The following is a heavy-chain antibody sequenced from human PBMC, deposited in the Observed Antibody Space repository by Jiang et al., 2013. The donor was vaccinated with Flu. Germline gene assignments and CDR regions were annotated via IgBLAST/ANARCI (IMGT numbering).Heavy chain of an antibody. V-gene: IGHV4-4*07. J-gene: IGHJ4*03. CDR1: GGSINGYY. Sequence: GSGLVKPSETLSLTCAVSGGSINGYYWSWIRQSAGKGLEWLGRIYISGSTAHNPSLQSRVTMSVDTSKNQLSLMLSSVTAADTAVYYCASTDYGGNSWDYWGLGT. CDR3: ASTDYGGNSWDY. CDR2: IYISGST. D-gene: IGHD4-23*01.